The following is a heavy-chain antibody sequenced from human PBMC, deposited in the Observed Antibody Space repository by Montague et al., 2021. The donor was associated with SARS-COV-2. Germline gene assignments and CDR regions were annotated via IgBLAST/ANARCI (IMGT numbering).Heavy chain of an antibody. D-gene: IGHD3-16*01. CDR1: GFTFSSFA. CDR2: MYCDGINT. V-gene: IGHV3-30*04. Sequence: SLRLSCAASGFTFSSFAMRWVRQAPGKGLEWVAVMYCDGINTYYADSVKGRFTISRDNSKNTLYLQLNSLRAEDTAVYYCARVGEGFGDFDCWGQGTLVTVSS. CDR3: ARVGEGFGDFDC. J-gene: IGHJ4*02.